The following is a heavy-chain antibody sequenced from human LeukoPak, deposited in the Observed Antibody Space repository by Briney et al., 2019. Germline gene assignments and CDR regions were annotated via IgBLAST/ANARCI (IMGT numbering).Heavy chain of an antibody. J-gene: IGHJ6*03. CDR2: INSDGSST. D-gene: IGHD3-10*01. Sequence: PGGSLRLSCAASGFTFSSYWMHWVRQAPGKGLGWVSRINSDGSSTSYADSVKGRFTISRDNAKNTLYLQMYSLRAEDTAVYYCARVFGSGSYLLGYYYYYMDVWGKGTTVTVSS. CDR3: ARVFGSGSYLLGYYYYYMDV. CDR1: GFTFSSYW. V-gene: IGHV3-74*01.